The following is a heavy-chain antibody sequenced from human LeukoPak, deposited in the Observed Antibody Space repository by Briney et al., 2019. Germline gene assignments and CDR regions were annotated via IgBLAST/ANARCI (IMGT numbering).Heavy chain of an antibody. J-gene: IGHJ4*02. V-gene: IGHV3-33*01. D-gene: IGHD3-10*01. CDR2: RWYDGSNK. Sequence: GRSLRLSCAASGFTFSSYGMHWVRQAPGKGLEWVAVRWYDGSNKYYADSVKGRFTISRDNSKNTLYLQMNSLRAEDTAVYYCARDAAFPQYYYGSGSYYPDYWGQGTLVTVSS. CDR1: GFTFSSYG. CDR3: ARDAAFPQYYYGSGSYYPDY.